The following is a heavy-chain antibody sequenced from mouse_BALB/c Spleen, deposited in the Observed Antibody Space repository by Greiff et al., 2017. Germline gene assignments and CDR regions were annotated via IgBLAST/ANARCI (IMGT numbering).Heavy chain of an antibody. V-gene: IGHV14-3*02. D-gene: IGHD1-1*01. J-gene: IGHJ2*01. CDR3: ASPITTVVADY. Sequence: VQLQQSGAELVKPGASVKLSCTASGFNIKDTYMHWVKQRPEQGLEWIGRIDPANGNTKYDPKFQGKATITADTSSNTAYLQLSSLTSEDTAVYYCASPITTVVADYWGQGTTRTVSS. CDR2: IDPANGNT. CDR1: GFNIKDTY.